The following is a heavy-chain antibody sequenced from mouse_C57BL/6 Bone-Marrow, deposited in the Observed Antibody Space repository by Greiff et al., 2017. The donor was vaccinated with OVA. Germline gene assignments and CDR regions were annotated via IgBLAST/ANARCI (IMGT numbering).Heavy chain of an antibody. CDR3: ATHYYGSRDYYAMDY. Sequence: EVKLQESGPELVKPGASVKISCKASGYSFTGYYMNWVKQSPEKSLEWIGEINPSTGGTTYNQKFKAKATLTVDKSSSTAYMQLKSLTSEDSAVYYCATHYYGSRDYYAMDYWGQGTSVTVSS. D-gene: IGHD1-1*01. J-gene: IGHJ4*01. V-gene: IGHV1-42*01. CDR1: GYSFTGYY. CDR2: INPSTGGT.